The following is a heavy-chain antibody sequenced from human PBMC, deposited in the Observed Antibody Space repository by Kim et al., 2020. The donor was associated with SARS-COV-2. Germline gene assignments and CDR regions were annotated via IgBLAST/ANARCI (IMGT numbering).Heavy chain of an antibody. CDR2: INAGNGNT. CDR3: ARVAAGIQLWPIPDGPFDY. CDR1: GYTFTSYA. V-gene: IGHV1-3*01. Sequence: ASVKVSCKASGYTFTSYAMHWVRQAPGQRLEWMGWINAGNGNTKYSQKFQGRVTITRDTSASTAYMELSSLRSEDTAVYYCARVAAGIQLWPIPDGPFDYWGQGTLVTVSS. J-gene: IGHJ4*02. D-gene: IGHD5-18*01.